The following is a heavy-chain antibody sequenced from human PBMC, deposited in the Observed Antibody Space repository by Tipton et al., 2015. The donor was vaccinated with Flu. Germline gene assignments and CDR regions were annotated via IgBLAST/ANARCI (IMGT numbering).Heavy chain of an antibody. D-gene: IGHD1-26*01. CDR3: AKSGSYLEYLQH. V-gene: IGHV4-39*07. CDR2: IYYSGIT. Sequence: TLSLTCTVSGDSLTNSPYSWGWIRQPPGKGLEWIGTIYYSGITSYSPSLKSRVTMSLDPSKNQFSLKLTSVSAADTAVYYCAKSGSYLEYLQHWGQGTLVTVSS. J-gene: IGHJ1*01. CDR1: GDSLTNSPYS.